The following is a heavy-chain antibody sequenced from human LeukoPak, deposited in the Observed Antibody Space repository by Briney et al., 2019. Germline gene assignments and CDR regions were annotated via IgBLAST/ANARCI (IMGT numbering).Heavy chain of an antibody. CDR2: ISYDGSNK. D-gene: IGHD6-19*01. CDR1: GFTFSSYG. J-gene: IGHJ4*02. Sequence: SGRSLRLSCAASGFTFSSYGMHWVRQAPGKGLGWVAVISYDGSNKYYADSVKGRFTISRDNSKNTLYLQMNSLRAEDTAVYYCAKGRASSGWYLRRLAGFDYWGQGTLVTVSS. CDR3: AKGRASSGWYLRRLAGFDY. V-gene: IGHV3-30*18.